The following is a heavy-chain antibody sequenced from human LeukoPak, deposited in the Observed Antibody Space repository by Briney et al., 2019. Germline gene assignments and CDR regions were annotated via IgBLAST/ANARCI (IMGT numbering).Heavy chain of an antibody. J-gene: IGHJ4*02. D-gene: IGHD3-22*01. V-gene: IGHV1-46*01. CDR2: INPSGVST. Sequence: PGASVKVSCKASGYTFTSYYMHWVRQAPGQGLKGMGIINPSGVSTSYAQKFQGRVTMTRDTSTSTVYMELSSLRSEDTAVYYCARCPPPDYYDRSGSQYYFDYWGQGTLVTVSS. CDR1: GYTFTSYY. CDR3: ARCPPPDYYDRSGSQYYFDY.